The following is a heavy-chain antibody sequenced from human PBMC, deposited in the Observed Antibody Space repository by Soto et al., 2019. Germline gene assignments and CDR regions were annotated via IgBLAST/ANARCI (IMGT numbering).Heavy chain of an antibody. Sequence: QVQLVESGGGVVQPGRSLRLSCAASGFTFSSYAMHWVRQAPGKGLEWVAVISYDGSNKYYADSVKGRFTISRDNSKNTLYLQMNSLRAEDTAVYYCARDRGTMVRGVHYYYYYGMDVWGQGTTVTVSS. CDR2: ISYDGSNK. J-gene: IGHJ6*02. D-gene: IGHD3-10*01. CDR1: GFTFSSYA. V-gene: IGHV3-30-3*01. CDR3: ARDRGTMVRGVHYYYYYGMDV.